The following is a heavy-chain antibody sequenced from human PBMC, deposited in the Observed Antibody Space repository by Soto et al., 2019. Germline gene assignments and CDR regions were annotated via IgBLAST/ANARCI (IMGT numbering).Heavy chain of an antibody. CDR2: IIPIFGTV. CDR3: ARDSDGYSYGRHDAFDI. J-gene: IGHJ3*02. V-gene: IGHV1-69*13. D-gene: IGHD5-18*01. CDR1: GGTFSSYA. Sequence: GASVKVSCKASGGTFSSYAISWVRQAPGQGLEWMGGIIPIFGTVNYAQKFQGRVTITADESTSTAYMELSSLRSEDTAVYYCARDSDGYSYGRHDAFDIWGQGTMVTVSS.